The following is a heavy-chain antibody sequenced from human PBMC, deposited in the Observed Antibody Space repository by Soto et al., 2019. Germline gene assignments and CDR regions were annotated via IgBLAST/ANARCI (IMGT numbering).Heavy chain of an antibody. CDR3: ARQIYDSDTGPNFQYYFDS. Sequence: EVRLEQSGAVVKKSGESLPISCKGSGYSFAGYWITGVRQKPGKGLEWMGRIDPSDSQTYYSPAFRGHVTITVTKSIATVVLRWSSLRASDTDMYYCARQIYDSDTGPNFQYYFDSWGQGNPCTVSS. CDR1: GYSFAGYW. D-gene: IGHD3-22*01. J-gene: IGHJ4*02. V-gene: IGHV5-10-1*03. CDR2: IDPSDSQT.